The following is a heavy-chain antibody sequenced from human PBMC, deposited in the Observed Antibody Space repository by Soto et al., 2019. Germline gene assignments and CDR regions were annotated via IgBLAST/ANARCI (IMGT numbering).Heavy chain of an antibody. Sequence: QVQLVESGGGVVQPGMSLRLSCAASGYTFIRYGMHWVRQAPGKGLEWVAVIWYDGSNKYYADSVKGRFTISRDNSKNTVFLQMDSLRVEDTALYYCARDGSGGAWGWLDPWGQGTLVSVSS. V-gene: IGHV3-33*01. CDR1: GYTFIRYG. CDR2: IWYDGSNK. CDR3: ARDGSGGAWGWLDP. D-gene: IGHD3-10*01. J-gene: IGHJ5*02.